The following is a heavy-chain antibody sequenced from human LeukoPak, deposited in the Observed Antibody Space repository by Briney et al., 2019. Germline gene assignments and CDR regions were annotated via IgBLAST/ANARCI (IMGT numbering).Heavy chain of an antibody. CDR2: ISDSGST. J-gene: IGHJ4*02. V-gene: IGHV4-59*01. Sequence: SETLSLTCYVSGGSMSSYYCSWIRQPPGKGLEWIGYISDSGSTNYNPSLKSRVTISVDTSKNQFSLKLTSVTAADTAVYYCAISYSSWHFDYWGPGTLATVSS. D-gene: IGHD6-13*01. CDR3: AISYSSWHFDY. CDR1: GGSMSSYY.